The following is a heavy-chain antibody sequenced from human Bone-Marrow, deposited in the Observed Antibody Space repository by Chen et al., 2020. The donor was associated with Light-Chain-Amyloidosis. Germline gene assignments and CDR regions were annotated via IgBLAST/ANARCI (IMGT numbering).Heavy chain of an antibody. CDR1: GFTFSSYE. CDR2: ISSSGSTI. J-gene: IGHJ4*02. Sequence: EVQLVESGGGLVQPGGSLRLSCAASGFTFSSYEMNWVRQAPGKGLEWVSYISSSGSTIYYADSVKGRFTISRDNAKNSLYLQMNSLRAEDTAVYYCARAYYDFWSGTPSAFDYWGQGTLVTVSS. V-gene: IGHV3-48*03. D-gene: IGHD3-3*01. CDR3: ARAYYDFWSGTPSAFDY.